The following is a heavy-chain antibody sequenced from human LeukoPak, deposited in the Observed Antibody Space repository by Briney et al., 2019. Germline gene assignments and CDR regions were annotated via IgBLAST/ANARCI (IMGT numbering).Heavy chain of an antibody. CDR3: ARDRTRSTSYYGMDV. CDR1: GFTFSDYY. D-gene: IGHD3-10*01. Sequence: PGGSLRLSCAASGFTFSDYYMSWIRQAPGKGLEWVSNISSSSTSTNYADSVKGRFAVSRDNAKNSLYLQMNSLRAEDTAVYYCARDRTRSTSYYGMDVWGQGTTVTVSS. J-gene: IGHJ6*02. V-gene: IGHV3-11*05. CDR2: ISSSSTST.